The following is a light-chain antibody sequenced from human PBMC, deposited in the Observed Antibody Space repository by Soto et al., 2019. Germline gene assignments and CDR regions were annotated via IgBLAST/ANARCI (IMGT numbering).Light chain of an antibody. CDR2: DAS. CDR1: QDIGNY. CDR3: LRHDDYPLT. V-gene: IGKV1-17*01. Sequence: DIQMTQSPSSLSASVGDRVTITCRASQDIGNYLAWYQQKPGKAPTRLIYDASSLQRGVPSRFSGSGSGTEFTLTINSLQPEDFATYYCLRHDDYPLTFGGGTRVEI. J-gene: IGKJ4*01.